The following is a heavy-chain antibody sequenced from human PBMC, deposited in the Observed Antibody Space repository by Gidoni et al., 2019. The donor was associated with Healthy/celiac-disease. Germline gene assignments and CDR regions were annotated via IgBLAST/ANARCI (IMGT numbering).Heavy chain of an antibody. J-gene: IGHJ4*02. CDR2: IYYSGST. CDR3: ARDGQWLWGY. D-gene: IGHD6-19*01. Sequence: QLQLQESGPGLVKPSETLSLTCTVSGGSISSSSYYRGWIRQPPGKGLEWIGSIYYSGSTYYNPSLKSRVTISVDTSKNQFSLKLSSVTAADTAVYYCARDGQWLWGYWGQGTLVTVSS. V-gene: IGHV4-39*07. CDR1: GGSISSSSYY.